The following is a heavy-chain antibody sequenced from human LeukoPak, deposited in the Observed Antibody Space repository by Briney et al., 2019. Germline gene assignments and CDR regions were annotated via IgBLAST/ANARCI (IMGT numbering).Heavy chain of an antibody. V-gene: IGHV3-33*08. J-gene: IGHJ4*02. CDR1: GFTFRNFW. Sequence: GGSLRLSCAASGFTFRNFWMSWVRQAPGKGLEWVAVIWYDGSNKYYGDYVKGRFTISRDNSKNTVYLQMNSLRAEDTAVYYCARVMSSGWSYFDYWGQGTLVTVSS. D-gene: IGHD6-19*01. CDR3: ARVMSSGWSYFDY. CDR2: IWYDGSNK.